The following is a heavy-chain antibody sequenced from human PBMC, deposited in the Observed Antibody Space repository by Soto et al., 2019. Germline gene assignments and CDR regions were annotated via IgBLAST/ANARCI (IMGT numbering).Heavy chain of an antibody. Sequence: EVQLVESGGGLVQPGGSLRLSCAASGFTFSSYAMHWFRQAPGKGLEYVSGITSNGGNTDYASSVKGRFTISRDNSKNTLYLQMGSLRAEDMAVYYCARRSPFGYGMDVWGQGTTVTVSS. J-gene: IGHJ6*02. CDR1: GFTFSSYA. D-gene: IGHD3-16*01. V-gene: IGHV3-64*01. CDR2: ITSNGGNT. CDR3: ARRSPFGYGMDV.